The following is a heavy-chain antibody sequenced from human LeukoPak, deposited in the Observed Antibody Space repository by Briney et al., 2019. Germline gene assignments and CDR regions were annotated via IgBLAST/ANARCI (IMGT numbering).Heavy chain of an antibody. CDR3: AKVSTKIAAAGGLDY. D-gene: IGHD6-13*01. Sequence: GGSLRLSCAASGFTVSSNYMSWVRQAPGKGLEWVSAISGSGGSTYYADSVKGRFTISRDNSKNTLYLQMNSLRAEDTAVYYCAKVSTKIAAAGGLDYWGQGTLVTVSS. CDR2: ISGSGGST. J-gene: IGHJ4*02. CDR1: GFTVSSNY. V-gene: IGHV3-23*01.